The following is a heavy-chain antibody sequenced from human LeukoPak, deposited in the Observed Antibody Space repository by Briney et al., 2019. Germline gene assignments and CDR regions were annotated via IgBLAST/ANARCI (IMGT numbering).Heavy chain of an antibody. D-gene: IGHD4-11*01. CDR3: ARGGDYSSPFDY. V-gene: IGHV1-69*06. CDR2: IIPIFGTA. Sequence: GASVKVSCKASGYTFTSYCMHWVRQAPGQGLEWMGGIIPIFGTANYAQKFQGRVTITADKSTSTAYMELSSLRSEDTAVYYCARGGDYSSPFDYWGQGTLVTVSS. CDR1: GYTFTSYC. J-gene: IGHJ4*02.